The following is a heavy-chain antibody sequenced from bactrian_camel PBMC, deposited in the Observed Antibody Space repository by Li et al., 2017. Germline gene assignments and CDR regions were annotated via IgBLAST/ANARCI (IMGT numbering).Heavy chain of an antibody. V-gene: IGHV3-2*01. CDR1: GFTFSTYY. Sequence: HVQLVESGGGLVQPGGSLRLSCAVSGFTFSTYYMSWVRQAPGKGLEWVSSFHSDGITTHYAESVKGRFTTSQDGAKNTFYLEMNDLKPEDTGMYYCAAGYGNASPNYWGQGTQVTVS. J-gene: IGHJ4*01. D-gene: IGHD5*01. CDR2: FHSDGITT. CDR3: AAGYGNASPNY.